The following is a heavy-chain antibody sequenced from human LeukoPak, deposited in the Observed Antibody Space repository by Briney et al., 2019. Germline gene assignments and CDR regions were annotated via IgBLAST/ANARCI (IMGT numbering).Heavy chain of an antibody. Sequence: GGSLRLSCAASGFTFSSYAMSWVRQAPGKGLEWVSTISGSGASTYYADSVKGRFTMSRDNSKNTVYLQMNILRAEDTAVYYCARASDGYNVHFLDYWGQGTLVTVSS. CDR1: GFTFSSYA. CDR3: ARASDGYNVHFLDY. CDR2: ISGSGAST. J-gene: IGHJ4*02. V-gene: IGHV3-23*01. D-gene: IGHD5-24*01.